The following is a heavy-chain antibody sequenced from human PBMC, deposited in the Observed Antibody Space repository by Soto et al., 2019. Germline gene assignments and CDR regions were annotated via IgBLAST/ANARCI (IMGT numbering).Heavy chain of an antibody. D-gene: IGHD3-10*01. CDR2: INPNSGGT. V-gene: IGHV1-2*04. CDR1: GYTFTGYY. J-gene: IGHJ6*02. Sequence: ASVTVSCKASGYTFTGYYMHWVRQAPGQGLEWMGWINPNSGGTNYAQKFQGWVTMTRDTSISTAYMELSRLRSDDTAVYYCARGRRDLWFGELLHGDGMDVWGQGTTVTVSS. CDR3: ARGRRDLWFGELLHGDGMDV.